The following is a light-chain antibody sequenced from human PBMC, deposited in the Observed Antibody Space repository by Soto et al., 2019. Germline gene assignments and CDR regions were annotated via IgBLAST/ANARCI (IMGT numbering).Light chain of an antibody. CDR1: QRVSSN. Sequence: EIVMTQSPATLSVSPGERATLSCRASQRVSSNLAWYQQKPGQAPRLLIYGASTRATGIPARFSGSGSGTEFTLTISSLPSEDFAVYYCQQYNNGPPWTFGLGTKVEIK. CDR2: GAS. J-gene: IGKJ1*01. CDR3: QQYNNGPPWT. V-gene: IGKV3-15*01.